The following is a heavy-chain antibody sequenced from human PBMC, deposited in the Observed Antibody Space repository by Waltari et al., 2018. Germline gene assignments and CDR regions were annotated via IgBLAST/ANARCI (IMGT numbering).Heavy chain of an antibody. CDR3: ARDYDFWSGYRYFDY. CDR2: INPNSGGT. D-gene: IGHD3-3*01. CDR1: GYTFTGYY. Sequence: QVQLVQSGAEVKKPGASVKVSCKASGYTFTGYYLHWVRQAPGQGLEWMGWINPNSGGTNYAQKFQGRVTMTRDTSISTAYMELSRLRSDDTAVYYCARDYDFWSGYRYFDYWGQGTLVTVSS. J-gene: IGHJ4*02. V-gene: IGHV1-2*02.